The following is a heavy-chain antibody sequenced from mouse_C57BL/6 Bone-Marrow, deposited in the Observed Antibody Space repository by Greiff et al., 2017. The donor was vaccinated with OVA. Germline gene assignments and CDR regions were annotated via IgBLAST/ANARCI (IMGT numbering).Heavy chain of an antibody. CDR2: INPNYGTT. Sequence: VQLQQSGPELVKPGASVKISCKASGYSFTDYNMNWVKQSNGQSLEWIGVINPNYGTTSYNQKFKGKATLTVDKSSSTAYMQLNSLTSEDSAVYYCAFYSGSSYRYFDVWGTGTTVTVSS. J-gene: IGHJ1*03. CDR3: AFYSGSSYRYFDV. D-gene: IGHD1-1*01. CDR1: GYSFTDYN. V-gene: IGHV1-39*01.